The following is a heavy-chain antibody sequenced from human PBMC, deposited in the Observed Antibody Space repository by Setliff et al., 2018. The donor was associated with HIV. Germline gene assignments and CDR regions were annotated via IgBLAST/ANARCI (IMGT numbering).Heavy chain of an antibody. CDR1: GGSFRSSRYY. CDR2: IHYGGFF. V-gene: IGHV4-39*01. D-gene: IGHD3-10*01. Sequence: SETLSLTCTVSGGSFRSSRYYWGWIRQPPGKGLEWIGNIHYGGFFWYSPSLKSRVTITVDTSKNQFSLKLSSVTAADTAVYYCARPALGIGGGSRFDNWGQGTRVTVSS. CDR3: ARPALGIGGGSRFDN. J-gene: IGHJ4*02.